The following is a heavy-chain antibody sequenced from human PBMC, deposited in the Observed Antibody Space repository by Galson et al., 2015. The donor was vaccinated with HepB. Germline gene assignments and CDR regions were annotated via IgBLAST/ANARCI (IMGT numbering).Heavy chain of an antibody. CDR2: ISYDGSNK. CDR3: ARVYYDSSGYCCGYFDY. CDR1: GFAFSRYA. Sequence: SLRLSCAASGFAFSRYAMHWVRQAPGKGLEWVAVISYDGSNKYYADSVKGRFTISRDNSKNTLYLQMNSLRPEDTAEYYCARVYYDSSGYCCGYFDYWGHVTQVTVSS. D-gene: IGHD3-22*01. V-gene: IGHV3-30-3*01. J-gene: IGHJ4*01.